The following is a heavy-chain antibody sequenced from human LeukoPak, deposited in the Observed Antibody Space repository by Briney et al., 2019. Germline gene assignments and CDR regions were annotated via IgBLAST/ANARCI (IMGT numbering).Heavy chain of an antibody. CDR2: IIPILGIA. CDR1: GGTFSSYT. Sequence: SVKVSCKASGGTFSSYTISWVRQAPGQGLEWMGRIIPILGIANYAQKFQGSVTITADKSTSTAYMELSSLRSEDTAVYYCASGTYYDFWSGYRLDYWGQGTLVTVSS. J-gene: IGHJ4*02. CDR3: ASGTYYDFWSGYRLDY. V-gene: IGHV1-69*02. D-gene: IGHD3-3*01.